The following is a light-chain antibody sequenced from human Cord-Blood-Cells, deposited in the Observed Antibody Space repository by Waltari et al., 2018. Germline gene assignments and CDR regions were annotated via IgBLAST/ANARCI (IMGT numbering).Light chain of an antibody. CDR3: QQSYSTPPFT. CDR2: AAS. Sequence: IPMTQSPSSLPASVGDRVTITCRASQSISSYLHWHQQKPGKAPKLLIYAASSLQSGVPSRCSGSGSGTDFTLTISSLQPEDFATYYCQQSYSTPPFTFGPGTKVDIK. CDR1: QSISSY. V-gene: IGKV1-39*01. J-gene: IGKJ3*01.